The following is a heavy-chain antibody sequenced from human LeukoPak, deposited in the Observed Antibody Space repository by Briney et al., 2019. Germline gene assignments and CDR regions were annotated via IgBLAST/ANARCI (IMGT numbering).Heavy chain of an antibody. Sequence: GASVRVSCKASGYTFTGYYMHWVRQAPGQGLEWMGWINPNSGGTNYAQKFQGRVTMTRDTPISTAYMELSRLRSDDTAVYYCARSGGGSGSYPEWWGQGTLVTVSS. J-gene: IGHJ4*02. V-gene: IGHV1-2*02. D-gene: IGHD1-26*01. CDR3: ARSGGGSGSYPEW. CDR1: GYTFTGYY. CDR2: INPNSGGT.